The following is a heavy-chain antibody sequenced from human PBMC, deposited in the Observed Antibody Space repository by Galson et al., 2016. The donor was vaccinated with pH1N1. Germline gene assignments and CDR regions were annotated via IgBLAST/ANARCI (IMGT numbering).Heavy chain of an antibody. D-gene: IGHD3-22*01. Sequence: SLRLSCAASGFTFSSYWMSWIRQAPGKGLEWVANIKEDGSTKYYVDSVKERFTISRDNAKNSLYLQMNSLRAEDTAVYYCAKKIGSDWGQGTLVTVSS. CDR2: IKEDGSTK. V-gene: IGHV3-7*01. J-gene: IGHJ4*02. CDR1: GFTFSSYW. CDR3: AKKIGSD.